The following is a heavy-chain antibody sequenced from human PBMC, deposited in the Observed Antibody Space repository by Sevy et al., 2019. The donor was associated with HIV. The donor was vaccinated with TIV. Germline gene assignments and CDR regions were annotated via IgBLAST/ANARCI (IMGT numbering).Heavy chain of an antibody. J-gene: IGHJ6*03. CDR1: GFTFSSYA. CDR2: INSSGGST. Sequence: GGSLRLSCAASGFTFSSYAMSWVRQAPGKGLEWVSGINSSGGSTYYADSVKGRFTISRDNSKNTLYLQMSSLSPEDTAVYFCAKNPVEWLGYNYYYMDVWGKGATVTVSS. V-gene: IGHV3-23*01. CDR3: AKNPVEWLGYNYYYMDV. D-gene: IGHD3-3*01.